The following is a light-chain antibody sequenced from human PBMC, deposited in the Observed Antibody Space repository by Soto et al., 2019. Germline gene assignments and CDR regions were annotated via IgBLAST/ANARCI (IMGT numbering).Light chain of an antibody. CDR3: QKHNAAPLT. V-gene: IGKV3-11*01. Sequence: EIVLTQSPATLSLSPGERATLSSRASQSVSSYLAWYQQKPGQAPRLLIYDASNRATGIPARFSGSGSGTDFTLTISNLQPEDVATYYCQKHNAAPLTFGGGTKVDI. CDR2: DAS. CDR1: QSVSSY. J-gene: IGKJ4*01.